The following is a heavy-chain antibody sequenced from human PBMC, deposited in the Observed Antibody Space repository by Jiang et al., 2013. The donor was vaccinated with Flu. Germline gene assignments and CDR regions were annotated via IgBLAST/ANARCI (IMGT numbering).Heavy chain of an antibody. CDR3: ARGGPASLWVRESSPXLVPTP. D-gene: IGHD3-10*01. CDR2: INAGNGNT. Sequence: GAEVKKPGASVKVSCKASGYTFTSYAMHWVRQAPGQRLEWMGWINAGNGNTKYSQKFQGRVTITRDTSASTAYMELSSLRSEDTAVYYCARGGPASLWVRESSPXLVPTPWGHGNPGPPSPQ. V-gene: IGHV1-3*01. CDR1: GYTFTSYA. J-gene: IGHJ5*02.